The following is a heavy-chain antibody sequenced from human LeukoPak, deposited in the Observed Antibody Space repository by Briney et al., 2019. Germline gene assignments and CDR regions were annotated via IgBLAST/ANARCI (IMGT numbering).Heavy chain of an antibody. CDR1: GGSISSGAFY. J-gene: IGHJ6*02. V-gene: IGHV4-31*03. Sequence: PSETLSLTCTVSGGSISSGAFYWSWIRQHPGKGPEWIGYTYYSGSTYYNPSLRSRVTISVDTSKNQFSLKLSSVTAADTAVYYCAGSYRSASISNGMDVWGQGTTVTVSS. D-gene: IGHD6-6*01. CDR2: TYYSGST. CDR3: AGSYRSASISNGMDV.